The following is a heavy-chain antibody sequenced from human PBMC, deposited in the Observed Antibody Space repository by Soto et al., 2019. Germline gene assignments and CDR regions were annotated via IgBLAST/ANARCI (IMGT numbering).Heavy chain of an antibody. J-gene: IGHJ3*02. V-gene: IGHV3-30*18. Sequence: GGSLRLSCAASGFTFSSYGMHWVRQAPGKGLEWVAVISYDGSNKYYADSVKGRFTISRDNSKNTLYLQMNSLRAEDTAVYYCAKLGENDAFDIWGQGTMVTVSS. CDR3: AKLGENDAFDI. CDR2: ISYDGSNK. CDR1: GFTFSSYG. D-gene: IGHD2-21*01.